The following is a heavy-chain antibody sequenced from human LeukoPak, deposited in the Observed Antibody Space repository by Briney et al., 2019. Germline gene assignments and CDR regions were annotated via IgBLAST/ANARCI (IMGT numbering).Heavy chain of an antibody. CDR1: GYTFTGYY. CDR2: INPNSSAT. Sequence: ASVKVSCKASGYTFTGYYLHWVRQAPGQGLEWMGWINPNSSATNYAQKFRGRVTMTRDTSISTAYMELSRLTSDDTAVFYCATFYYNGLAFWGQGTTVTVSS. V-gene: IGHV1-2*02. J-gene: IGHJ6*02. CDR3: ATFYYNGLAF.